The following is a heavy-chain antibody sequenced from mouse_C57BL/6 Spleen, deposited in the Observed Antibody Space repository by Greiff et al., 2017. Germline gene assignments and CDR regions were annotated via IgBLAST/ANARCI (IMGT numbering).Heavy chain of an antibody. V-gene: IGHV5-17*01. D-gene: IGHD1-1*01. J-gene: IGHJ4*01. Sequence: DVKLVESGGGLVKPGGSLKLSCAASGFTFSDYGMHWVRQAPEKGLEWVAYISSGSSTIYYADTVKGRFTISRDNAKNTLFLQMTSLRSEDTAMYDCARRYYGSSLYAMDYWGQGTSVTVSS. CDR2: ISSGSSTI. CDR3: ARRYYGSSLYAMDY. CDR1: GFTFSDYG.